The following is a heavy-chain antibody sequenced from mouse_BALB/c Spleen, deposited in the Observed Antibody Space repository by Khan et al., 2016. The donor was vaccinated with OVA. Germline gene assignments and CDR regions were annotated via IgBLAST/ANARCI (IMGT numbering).Heavy chain of an antibody. J-gene: IGHJ3*01. Sequence: QVQLKQSGPGLVQPSQSLPITCTVSGFSLNNYSVHWVRQSPGKGLEWLGVIWSAGSTAYNAAFISRLTISKDNSRSHVFFKMNSLQPNDTAVYYGARRGYDYGRGALFAYWGQGTLVTVSA. CDR3: ARRGYDYGRGALFAY. CDR2: IWSAGST. CDR1: GFSLNNYS. V-gene: IGHV2-2*02. D-gene: IGHD2-4*01.